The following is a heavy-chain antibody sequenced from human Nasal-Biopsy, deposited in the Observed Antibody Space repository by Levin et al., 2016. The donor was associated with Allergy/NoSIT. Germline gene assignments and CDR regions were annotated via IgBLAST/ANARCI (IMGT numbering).Heavy chain of an antibody. V-gene: IGHV3-23*01. CDR3: AKSDCDSIHCHTDDY. CDR1: GFIFNNFA. Sequence: GESLKISCAASGFIFNNFAMNWVRQAPGKGLEWVSLISGNGDGTSYADSVKGRFTISRDNSRNALYLQMNSLRVEDTAVYYCAKSDCDSIHCHTDDYWGQGTLVTVSS. CDR2: ISGNGDGT. D-gene: IGHD2/OR15-2a*01. J-gene: IGHJ4*02.